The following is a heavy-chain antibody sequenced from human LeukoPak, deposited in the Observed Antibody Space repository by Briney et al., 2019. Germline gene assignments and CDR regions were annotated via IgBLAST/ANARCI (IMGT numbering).Heavy chain of an antibody. CDR1: GFTFSSYS. J-gene: IGHJ5*02. Sequence: GGSLRLSCAASGFTFSSYSMNWVRQAPGKGLEWVSSISSSSSYIYYADSVKGRFTISRDNAKNSLYLQMNSLRAEDTAVYYCARDYGSGSYPYWFDPWGQGTLVPSPQ. CDR3: ARDYGSGSYPYWFDP. V-gene: IGHV3-21*01. D-gene: IGHD3-10*01. CDR2: ISSSSSYI.